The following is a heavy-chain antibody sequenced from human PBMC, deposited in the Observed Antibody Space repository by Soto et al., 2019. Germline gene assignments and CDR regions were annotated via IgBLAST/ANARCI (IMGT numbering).Heavy chain of an antibody. V-gene: IGHV3-30-3*01. D-gene: IGHD6-19*01. CDR2: ISYDGNNK. Sequence: GGSLRLSCAASGFTYSTYTMHWVRQAPGKGLEWVAVISYDGNNKFYADSVKGRFTISRDSTKQTLYLQMNSLRPDDTAMYYCARGLYASGWYMDYFESWGQGKLVTVSS. J-gene: IGHJ4*02. CDR1: GFTYSTYT. CDR3: ARGLYASGWYMDYFES.